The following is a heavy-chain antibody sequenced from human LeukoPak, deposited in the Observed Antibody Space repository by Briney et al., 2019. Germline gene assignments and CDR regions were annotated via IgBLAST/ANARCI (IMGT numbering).Heavy chain of an antibody. CDR1: GYTFTTYD. V-gene: IGHV1-8*01. Sequence: SVKLSCKASGYTFTTYDNNWGRQATGQGLEWMGWMNPNSGNTGYTQKFQGRVTMTRNTSISTAYMELSSLRSEDTAVYYCARGRGSGHKENWFDPWGQGTLVTVFS. CDR3: ARGRGSGHKENWFDP. CDR2: MNPNSGNT. J-gene: IGHJ5*02. D-gene: IGHD6-19*01.